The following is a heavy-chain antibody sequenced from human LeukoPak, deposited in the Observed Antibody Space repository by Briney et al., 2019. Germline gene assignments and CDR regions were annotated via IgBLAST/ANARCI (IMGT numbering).Heavy chain of an antibody. J-gene: IGHJ4*02. CDR3: ARCSGWYRIDY. CDR2: IYYSGSI. D-gene: IGHD6-19*01. V-gene: IGHV4-59*01. CDR1: GGSISSYY. Sequence: SETLSLTCTVSGGSISSYYWSWIRQTPGKGLKWIGYIYYSGSINYTPSLKSRVTISVDTSKNQISLKLSSVTAADTAVYYCARCSGWYRIDYWGQGTLVTVSS.